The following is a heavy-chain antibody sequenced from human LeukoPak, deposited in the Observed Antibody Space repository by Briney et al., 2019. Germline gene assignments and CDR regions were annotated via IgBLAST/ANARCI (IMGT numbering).Heavy chain of an antibody. Sequence: GASVKVSCKASGYTFTDYYMHWVRQAPGQGLEWMGWISPNGGDTHYVQRFQGRVTMTRDTSISTAYMELSGLRSDDTAVYYCARNYGHNSKYFDFWGQGTLVTVSS. V-gene: IGHV1-2*02. D-gene: IGHD4-17*01. CDR3: ARNYGHNSKYFDF. CDR1: GYTFTDYY. CDR2: ISPNGGDT. J-gene: IGHJ4*02.